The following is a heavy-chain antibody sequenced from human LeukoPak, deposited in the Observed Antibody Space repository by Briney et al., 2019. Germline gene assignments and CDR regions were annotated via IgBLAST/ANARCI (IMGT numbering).Heavy chain of an antibody. CDR2: IYSSGNT. V-gene: IGHV4-39*01. CDR1: GGSVSSGSYY. Sequence: SETLSLTCTVSGGSVSSGSYYWSWIRQPPGRDLEWIGSIYSSGNTYYNPSLESRVTISVDTSKNQLSLKLTSATAADTSVYYCARHSGLRSPFDPWGQGTLVTVSS. J-gene: IGHJ5*02. CDR3: ARHSGLRSPFDP. D-gene: IGHD3-3*01.